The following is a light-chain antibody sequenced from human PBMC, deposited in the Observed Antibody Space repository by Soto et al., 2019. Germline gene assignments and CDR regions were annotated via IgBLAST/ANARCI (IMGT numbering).Light chain of an antibody. Sequence: DIQMTQSPSSLSASVGYRVTITCRASQSIISYLNWYQQKPVKAPNLLIYAASSLQSECPSKFSGSGSGTDFPLTICTLHPEDFATYYWQQSYSSPFTFGPGTKVVI. J-gene: IGKJ3*01. CDR1: QSIISY. CDR2: AAS. V-gene: IGKV1-39*01. CDR3: QQSYSSPFT.